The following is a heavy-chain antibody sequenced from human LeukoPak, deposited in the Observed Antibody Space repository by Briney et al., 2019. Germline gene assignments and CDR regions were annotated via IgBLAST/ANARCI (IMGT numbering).Heavy chain of an antibody. CDR3: ARAKRRITMIVVVITGYYFDY. Sequence: ASVKVSCKASGYTFIIYYIHWVRQAPGQGLEWMGWMNPNSGNTGYAQKFQGRATMTRNTSISTAYMELSSLRSEDTAVYYCARAKRRITMIVVVITGYYFDYWGQGTLVTVSS. J-gene: IGHJ4*02. D-gene: IGHD3-22*01. CDR2: MNPNSGNT. CDR1: GYTFIIYY. V-gene: IGHV1-8*02.